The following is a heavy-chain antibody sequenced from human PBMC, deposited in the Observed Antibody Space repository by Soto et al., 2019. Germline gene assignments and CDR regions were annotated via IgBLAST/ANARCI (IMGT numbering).Heavy chain of an antibody. CDR3: ARLECSGGSCYHADY. CDR2: IDPGDSYT. Sequence: EVQLVQPGAEVKKPGESLRISCKGSGYSFTSYWISWVRQMPGKGLEWMGRIDPGDSYTNYSPSFQGHVTISADKSISTAYLQWSSLKASDTAMYYCARLECSGGSCYHADYWGQGTLVTVSS. D-gene: IGHD2-15*01. V-gene: IGHV5-10-1*01. CDR1: GYSFTSYW. J-gene: IGHJ4*02.